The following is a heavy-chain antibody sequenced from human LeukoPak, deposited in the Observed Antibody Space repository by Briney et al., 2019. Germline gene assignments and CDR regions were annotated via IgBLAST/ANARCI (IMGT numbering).Heavy chain of an antibody. J-gene: IGHJ4*02. Sequence: ASVKVSCKASGYTFTSYYMHWVRQAPGQGLEWMGIINPSGGSTSYAQKFQGRVTMTRDTSISTAYMELSRLRSDDTAVYYCARVRYSGSHLLDYWGQGTLVTVSS. V-gene: IGHV1-46*01. CDR3: ARVRYSGSHLLDY. CDR2: INPSGGST. D-gene: IGHD1-26*01. CDR1: GYTFTSYY.